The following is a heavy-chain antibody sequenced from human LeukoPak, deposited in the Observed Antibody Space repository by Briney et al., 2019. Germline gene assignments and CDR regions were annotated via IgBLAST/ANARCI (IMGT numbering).Heavy chain of an antibody. J-gene: IGHJ4*02. V-gene: IGHV3-9*01. CDR3: AKDMVSSGNPSFDY. CDR1: GFTFDDYA. D-gene: IGHD6-19*01. Sequence: GGSLRLSCAASGFTFDDYAMHWVRQAPGKGLEWVSGISWNSGSIGYADSVKGRFTISRDNAKNSLYLQMNSLRAEDTALYYCAKDMVSSGNPSFDYWGQGTLVTVSS. CDR2: ISWNSGSI.